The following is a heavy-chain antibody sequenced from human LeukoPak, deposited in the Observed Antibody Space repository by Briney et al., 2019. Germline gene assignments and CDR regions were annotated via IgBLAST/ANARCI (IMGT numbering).Heavy chain of an antibody. J-gene: IGHJ6*02. CDR3: AKSARLRYFDWLLSYYYYGMDV. Sequence: GSLRLSCAASGFTFSSYAMSWVRQAPGKGLEWVSAISGSGGSTYYADSVKGGFTFSRDNSKNTLYLQMNSLRAEDTAVYYCAKSARLRYFDWLLSYYYYGMDVWGQGTTVTVSS. CDR1: GFTFSSYA. V-gene: IGHV3-23*01. CDR2: ISGSGGST. D-gene: IGHD3-9*01.